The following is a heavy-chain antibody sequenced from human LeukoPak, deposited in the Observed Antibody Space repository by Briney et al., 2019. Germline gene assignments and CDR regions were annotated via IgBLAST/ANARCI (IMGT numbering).Heavy chain of an antibody. V-gene: IGHV3-7*04. CDR2: IKEDGSDK. D-gene: IGHD3-22*01. Sequence: GGSLRLSCAGSGFTFSSYWMAWVRQAPGKGLEWVANIKEDGSDKYYVDSVKGRFTISRDNAKNSLYLQMNSLRAEDTAVYYYARGGHYSDSGGYYHDAFDIWGRGTVVTVSS. CDR3: ARGGHYSDSGGYYHDAFDI. CDR1: GFTFSSYW. J-gene: IGHJ3*02.